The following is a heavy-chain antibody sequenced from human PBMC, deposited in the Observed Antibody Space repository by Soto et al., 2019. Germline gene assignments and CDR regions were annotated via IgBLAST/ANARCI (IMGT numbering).Heavy chain of an antibody. CDR1: GFSFSDSA. J-gene: IGHJ4*01. CDR3: MRGGFSGTTAVY. Sequence: GGSLRLSCSMSGFSFSDSAIYWVRQAPGRGLEYVSAIGIYGTTTYYADSVKGRFAISSDHSKNTFLQMSSLRPEDTAVYFCMRGGFSGTTAVYWGHGNLVTVSS. D-gene: IGHD1-1*01. V-gene: IGHV3-64D*06. CDR2: IGIYGTTT.